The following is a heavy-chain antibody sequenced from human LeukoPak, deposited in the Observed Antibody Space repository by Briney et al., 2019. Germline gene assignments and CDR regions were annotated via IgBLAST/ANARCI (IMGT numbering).Heavy chain of an antibody. CDR2: IDPSDSYA. D-gene: IGHD3-9*01. CDR1: GYSFTSNW. Sequence: GESLKIFCKGSGYSFTSNWISWVRQMPGKGLEWMGRIDPSDSYANYSPSFQGHVTISADKSISTAYLQWSSLKASDTAMYYCARQSGGDILTGYYREFDYWGQGTLVTVSS. V-gene: IGHV5-10-1*01. CDR3: ARQSGGDILTGYYREFDY. J-gene: IGHJ4*02.